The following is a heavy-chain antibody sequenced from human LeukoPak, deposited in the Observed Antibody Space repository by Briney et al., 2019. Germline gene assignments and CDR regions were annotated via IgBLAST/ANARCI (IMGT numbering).Heavy chain of an antibody. CDR1: GFTFSSYG. J-gene: IGHJ4*02. V-gene: IGHV3-30*18. D-gene: IGHD6-19*01. Sequence: GGSLRLSCAASGFTFSSYGMHLVRQAPGKGLEWVAVISYDGSNKYYADSVKGRFTISRDNSKNTLYLQMNSLRAKDTAVYYCAKDSEQWLVLSPYYFDYWGQGTLVTVSS. CDR2: ISYDGSNK. CDR3: AKDSEQWLVLSPYYFDY.